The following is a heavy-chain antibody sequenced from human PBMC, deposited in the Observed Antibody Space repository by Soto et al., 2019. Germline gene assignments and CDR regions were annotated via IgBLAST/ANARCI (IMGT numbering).Heavy chain of an antibody. V-gene: IGHV4-39*01. CDR3: ARYHRLWFGEYYGMDV. D-gene: IGHD3-10*01. Sequence: SETLSLTCTVSGGSISSSSYYWGWIRQPPGKGLEWIGSIYYSGSTYYNPSLKSRVTISVDTSKNQFSLKLSSVTAADTAVYYCARYHRLWFGEYYGMDVWGQGTTVTVSS. CDR2: IYYSGST. CDR1: GGSISSSSYY. J-gene: IGHJ6*02.